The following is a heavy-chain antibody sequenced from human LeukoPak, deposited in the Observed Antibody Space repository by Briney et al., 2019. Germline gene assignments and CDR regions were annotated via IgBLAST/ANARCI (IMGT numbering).Heavy chain of an antibody. V-gene: IGHV4-30-4*01. J-gene: IGHJ4*02. Sequence: SSETLSLTCTVSGGSISSGDYYWSWIRQPPGKGLEWIGYIYYSGSTYYNPSLKSRVTISVDTSKDQFSLKLSSVTAADTAVYYCARGGFGGDYWGQGTLVTVSS. CDR2: IYYSGST. CDR3: ARGGFGGDY. D-gene: IGHD3-10*01. CDR1: GGSISSGDYY.